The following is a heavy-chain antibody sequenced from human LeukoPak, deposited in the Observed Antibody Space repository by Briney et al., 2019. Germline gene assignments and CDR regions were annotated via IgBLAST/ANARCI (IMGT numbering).Heavy chain of an antibody. CDR1: GGSISSYY. J-gene: IGHJ4*02. CDR3: AREYDSSGYYFDY. V-gene: IGHV4-59*01. CDR2: IYYSGST. Sequence: PSETLSLTCTVSGGSISSYYWSWIRQPPGKGLEWIGYIYYSGSTNYNPSLKSRVTISVDTSKNQFSLKLSSVTAADTAVYYCAREYDSSGYYFDYWGQGTLVTVSS. D-gene: IGHD3-22*01.